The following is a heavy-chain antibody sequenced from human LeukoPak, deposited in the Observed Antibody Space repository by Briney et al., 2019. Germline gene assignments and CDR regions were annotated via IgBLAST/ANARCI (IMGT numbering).Heavy chain of an antibody. J-gene: IGHJ6*03. CDR3: AKGSGYYYYYMDV. CDR2: IWYDGSNE. CDR1: GFTFSSYG. D-gene: IGHD6-25*01. V-gene: IGHV3-33*06. Sequence: GGSVRLSCAASGFTFSSYGMHWVRQAPGKGLEWVSLIWYDGSNEYYADSVKGRFTISRDNSKNTLYLQMNNVRAEDTAVYYCAKGSGYYYYYMDVWGKGTTVTVSS.